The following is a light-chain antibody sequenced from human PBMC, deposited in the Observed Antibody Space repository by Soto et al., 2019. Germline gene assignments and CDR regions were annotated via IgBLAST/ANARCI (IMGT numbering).Light chain of an antibody. CDR2: EVS. CDR3: SSYTSSNTSV. J-gene: IGLJ1*01. V-gene: IGLV2-14*01. CDR1: SSAVGGYSS. Sequence: LRQPAPGAGSRGQSRTISCPGTSSAVGGYSSVSWYQQHPGKATLLIICEVSNRHSGLADRFSGSESGDTASPTISGLHPEDEADYHCSSYTSSNTSVFAGGSKVTVL.